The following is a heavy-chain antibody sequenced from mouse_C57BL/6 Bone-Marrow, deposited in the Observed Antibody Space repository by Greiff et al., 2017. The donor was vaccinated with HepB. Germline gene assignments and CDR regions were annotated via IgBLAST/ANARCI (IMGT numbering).Heavy chain of an antibody. Sequence: VQLQQSGAELVRPGASVKLSCTASGFNIKDDYMHWVKQRPEQGLEWIGWIDPENGDTEYASKFQGKATITADTSSNTAYLQLSSLTSEDTAVYYFTTDDYEGFAYWGQGTLVTVSA. D-gene: IGHD2-4*01. CDR3: TTDDYEGFAY. J-gene: IGHJ3*01. V-gene: IGHV14-4*01. CDR2: IDPENGDT. CDR1: GFNIKDDY.